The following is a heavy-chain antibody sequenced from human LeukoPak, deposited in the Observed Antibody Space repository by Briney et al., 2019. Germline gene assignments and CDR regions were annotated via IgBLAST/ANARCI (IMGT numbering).Heavy chain of an antibody. V-gene: IGHV3-23*01. CDR3: AKEVDSSGWADYAFYI. CDR1: GFTFSGYA. CDR2: ISGSGGST. Sequence: SGGSLRLSCAASGFTFSGYAMSWVRQAPGKGLEWVSAISGSGGSTYYADSVKGRFTISRDNSKNTLYLQMNSLRAEDTAVYYCAKEVDSSGWADYAFYILGQGTMVTVSS. D-gene: IGHD6-19*01. J-gene: IGHJ3*02.